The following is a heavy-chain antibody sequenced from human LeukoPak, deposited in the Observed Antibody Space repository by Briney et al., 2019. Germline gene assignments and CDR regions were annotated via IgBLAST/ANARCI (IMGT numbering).Heavy chain of an antibody. D-gene: IGHD6-13*01. CDR2: ISGSGGST. CDR3: ARENSRSWYSEYYFDY. J-gene: IGHJ4*02. V-gene: IGHV3-23*01. Sequence: GGSLRLSCAASGFTFSSYAMSWVRQAPGKGLEWVSAISGSGGSTYYADSVKGRFTISRDNAKNTLYLQMNSLRAEDTAVYYCARENSRSWYSEYYFDYWGQGTLVTVSS. CDR1: GFTFSSYA.